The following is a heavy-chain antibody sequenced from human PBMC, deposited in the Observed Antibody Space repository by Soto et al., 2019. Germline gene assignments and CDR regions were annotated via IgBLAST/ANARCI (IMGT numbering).Heavy chain of an antibody. CDR2: IIPIFGTA. CDR3: ARDNIATRPQNWFHP. V-gene: IGHV1-69*13. J-gene: IGHJ5*02. CDR1: GGTFSSYA. D-gene: IGHD6-6*01. Sequence: GASVKVSCKASGGTFSSYAISWVRQAPGQGLEWMGGIIPIFGTANYAQKFQGRVTITADESTSTAYMELSSLRSEDTAVYYCARDNIATRPQNWFHPWGQGTLVTVSS.